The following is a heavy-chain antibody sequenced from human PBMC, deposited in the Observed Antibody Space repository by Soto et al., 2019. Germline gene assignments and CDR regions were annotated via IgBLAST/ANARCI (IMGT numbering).Heavy chain of an antibody. J-gene: IGHJ6*02. D-gene: IGHD3-3*01. Sequence: QVQLQESGPGLVKPSQTLSLTCTVSGGSISSGGYYWSWIRQHPGKGLEWIGYIYYSGSTYYNPCLKRRVTISVDTSKNQFSLKLSSVTAADTAVYYCARTTLVTIFGVVISTGMDVWGQGTTVTVSS. V-gene: IGHV4-31*03. CDR2: IYYSGST. CDR1: GGSISSGGYY. CDR3: ARTTLVTIFGVVISTGMDV.